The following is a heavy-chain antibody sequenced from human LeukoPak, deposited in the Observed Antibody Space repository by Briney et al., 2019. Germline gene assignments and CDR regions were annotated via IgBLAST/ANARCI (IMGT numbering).Heavy chain of an antibody. Sequence: SETLSLTCAVYGGSFSDYYWSWIRQPPGKGLEWIGEINHSGSTNYNPSLKSRVTISVDTSKNQFSLKMSSVTAADTAVYYCARAGIRGYYYDSSGYPNWGQGTLVTVSS. CDR1: GGSFSDYY. CDR3: ARAGIRGYYYDSSGYPN. D-gene: IGHD3-22*01. CDR2: INHSGST. J-gene: IGHJ4*02. V-gene: IGHV4-34*01.